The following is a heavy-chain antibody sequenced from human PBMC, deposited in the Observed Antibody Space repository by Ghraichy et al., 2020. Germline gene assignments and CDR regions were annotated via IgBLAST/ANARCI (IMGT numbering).Heavy chain of an antibody. D-gene: IGHD2-15*01. V-gene: IGHV4-59*01. J-gene: IGHJ5*02. CDR3: AGGGLQYCSGGSCYSSWFDP. CDR2: IYYSGST. Sequence: SETLSLTCTVSGGSISSYYWSWIRQPPGKGLEWIGYIYYSGSTNYNPSLKSRVTISVDTSKNQFSLKLSSVTAADTAVYYCAGGGLQYCSGGSCYSSWFDPWGQGTLVTVSS. CDR1: GGSISSYY.